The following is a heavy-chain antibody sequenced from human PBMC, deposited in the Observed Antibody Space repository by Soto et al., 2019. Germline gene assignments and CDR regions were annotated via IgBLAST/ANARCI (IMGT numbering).Heavy chain of an antibody. CDR2: VNADGSST. D-gene: IGHD3-16*01. J-gene: IGHJ5*02. V-gene: IGHV3-74*01. CDR1: VFSFTHYR. CDR3: AKAGAWNYVLDP. Sequence: VGSLRLSCAASVFSFTHYRIHCVRQFPGKGLEWVCRVNADGSSTNYAGFAKGRFTISRDNSKNTAYLEMNNLRVDDTALYYCAKAGAWNYVLDPWGQGTRVTVS.